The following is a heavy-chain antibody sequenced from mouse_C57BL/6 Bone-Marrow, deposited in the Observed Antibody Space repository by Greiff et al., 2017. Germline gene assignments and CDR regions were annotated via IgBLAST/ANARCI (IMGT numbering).Heavy chain of an antibody. V-gene: IGHV14-4*01. CDR3: TTYYGKEDY. Sequence: EVQLQESGAELVRPGASVKLSCTASGFNIKDDYMHWVKQRPEQGLEWIGWIDPENGDTEYASKFQGKATITADTSSNTAYLQLSSLTSEDTAVYYCTTYYGKEDYWGQGTTLTVSS. CDR1: GFNIKDDY. D-gene: IGHD1-1*01. CDR2: IDPENGDT. J-gene: IGHJ2*01.